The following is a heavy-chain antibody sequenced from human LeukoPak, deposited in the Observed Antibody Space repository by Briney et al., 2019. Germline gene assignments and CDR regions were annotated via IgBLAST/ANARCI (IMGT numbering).Heavy chain of an antibody. J-gene: IGHJ4*02. CDR3: ASPGERDGYNYDY. D-gene: IGHD5-24*01. CDR2: INTDGSHT. Sequence: GGSLRLSCAVSGSTFRRFWMHWVRQAPGKGLVWVSRINTDGSHTSYADSVKGRLTISRDNAKNTVYLQMTSLRAEDTAIYHCASPGERDGYNYDYWGQGTLVTVSS. V-gene: IGHV3-74*01. CDR1: GSTFRRFW.